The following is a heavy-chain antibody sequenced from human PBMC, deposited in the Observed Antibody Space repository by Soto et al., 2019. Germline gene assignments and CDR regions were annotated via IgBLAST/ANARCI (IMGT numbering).Heavy chain of an antibody. CDR2: IYWDDDK. V-gene: IGHV2-5*02. J-gene: IGHJ5*02. Sequence: QITLKESGPTLVRPTQTLTLTCTFSGFSLSTTGVGVGWIRQPPGKALEWLALIYWDDDKRYNPSLKSRLTITRDNSKHQVTRPVTNMDPVDTATYFGAPRLRYYGLGSERRNWFATWGQGTLVTVSS. CDR3: APRLRYYGLGSERRNWFAT. CDR1: GFSLSTTGVG. D-gene: IGHD3-10*01.